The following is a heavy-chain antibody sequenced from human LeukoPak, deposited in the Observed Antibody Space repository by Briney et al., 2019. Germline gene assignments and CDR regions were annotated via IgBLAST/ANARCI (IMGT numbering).Heavy chain of an antibody. CDR3: ARPDPESAAFDY. J-gene: IGHJ4*02. CDR1: GDSISNYY. Sequence: SETLSLTCTVSGDSISNYYWSWIRQPPGKGLEWIGYIYNSGSANYNPSLKSRVTISVDTSKNQFSLKLSSVTAADTAVYYCARPDPESAAFDYWGQGTLVTVSS. CDR2: IYNSGSA. V-gene: IGHV4-59*08. D-gene: IGHD1-14*01.